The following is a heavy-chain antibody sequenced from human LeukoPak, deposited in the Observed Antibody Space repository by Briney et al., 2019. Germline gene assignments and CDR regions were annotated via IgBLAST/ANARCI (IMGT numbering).Heavy chain of an antibody. Sequence: ASVKVSCKASGYTFTIYYMHWVRQAPGQGLEWMGIINPSGGSTSYAQKCQGRVTMTRDTSTSTVYMELSSLRSEDTAVYYCARTLGGGYSSGWFDYWGQGTLVTVSS. V-gene: IGHV1-46*01. D-gene: IGHD6-19*01. J-gene: IGHJ4*02. CDR1: GYTFTIYY. CDR3: ARTLGGGYSSGWFDY. CDR2: INPSGGST.